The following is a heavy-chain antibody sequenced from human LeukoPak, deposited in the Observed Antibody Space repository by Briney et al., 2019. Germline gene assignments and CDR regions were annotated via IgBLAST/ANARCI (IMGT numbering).Heavy chain of an antibody. J-gene: IGHJ4*02. Sequence: SETLSLTCKVSDGSISSSSYYWGWIRQPPGKGLEWIGSIYNTSTTSYNPSLKSRVAISRDTSKNEIFLTLTSVTAADTAMYYCASPIALPRVTGFDFWGRGTLVSVSS. CDR2: IYNTSTT. CDR1: DGSISSSSYY. CDR3: ASPIALPRVTGFDF. D-gene: IGHD5-18*01. V-gene: IGHV4-39*07.